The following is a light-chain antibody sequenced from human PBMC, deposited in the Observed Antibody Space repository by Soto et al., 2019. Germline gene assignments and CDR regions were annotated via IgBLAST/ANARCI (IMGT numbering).Light chain of an antibody. J-gene: IGKJ2*01. CDR1: QDISNY. CDR3: QQYYTYPRT. V-gene: IGKV1-16*02. CDR2: AAS. Sequence: DIQMTQSPSSLSASVGDTVTITCRASQDISNYLAWFQQRPGKAPTSLIYAASNLQTGVSSKFSGFRSGTNFTLTIRGLQPEDFATYYCQQYYTYPRTFGQGTKVEV.